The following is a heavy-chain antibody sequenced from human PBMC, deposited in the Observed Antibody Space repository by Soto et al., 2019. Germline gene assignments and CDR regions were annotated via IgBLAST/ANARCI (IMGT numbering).Heavy chain of an antibody. J-gene: IGHJ4*02. CDR1: GFSFGDSY. D-gene: IGHD3-10*01. V-gene: IGHV3-11*05. CDR2: ISGGSSYT. Sequence: QVQLVESGGVLVKPGGSLRLSCAASGFSFGDSYMSWIRQSAGKGLEWLSYISGGSSYTKYAESVKGRFTISRDNARRSLFHQVNDLRADDTAIYYCAKTRVADSGYYFDHWGQGTMVTVSS. CDR3: AKTRVADSGYYFDH.